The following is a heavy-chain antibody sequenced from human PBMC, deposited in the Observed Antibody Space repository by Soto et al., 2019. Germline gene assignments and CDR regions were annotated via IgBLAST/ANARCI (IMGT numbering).Heavy chain of an antibody. CDR2: IYSGGST. CDR1: GFTVSSNY. CDR3: ARGYCSSTSCYSYYYYYMDV. Sequence: GGSLILSCAASGFTVSSNYMSWVRQAPGKGLEWVSVIYSGGSTYYADSVKGRFTISRDNSKNTLYLQMNSLRAEDTAVYYCARGYCSSTSCYSYYYYYMDVWGKGTTVTVSS. D-gene: IGHD2-2*02. V-gene: IGHV3-66*01. J-gene: IGHJ6*03.